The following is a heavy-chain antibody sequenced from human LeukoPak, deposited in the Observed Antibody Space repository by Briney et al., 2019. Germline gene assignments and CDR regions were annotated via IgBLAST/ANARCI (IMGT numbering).Heavy chain of an antibody. D-gene: IGHD2-2*01. CDR3: ARGKNRYCSSTSCFPNWFGP. CDR2: TYYRSKWYN. J-gene: IGHJ5*02. Sequence: SQTLSLTCAISGDSVSSNSAAWNWIRQSPSRGLEWLGRTYYRSKWYNDYAVSVKSRITINPDTSKNQFSLQLNSVTPEDTAVYYCARGKNRYCSSTSCFPNWFGPWGQGTLVTVSS. V-gene: IGHV6-1*01. CDR1: GDSVSSNSAA.